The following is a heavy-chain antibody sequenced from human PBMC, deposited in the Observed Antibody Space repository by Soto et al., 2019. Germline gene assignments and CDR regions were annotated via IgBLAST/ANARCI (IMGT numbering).Heavy chain of an antibody. D-gene: IGHD4-17*01. J-gene: IGHJ4*02. CDR1: GYTYSDYG. CDR3: ARAGAEVTTHFDS. V-gene: IGHV1-18*01. CDR2: IGAYNSNT. Sequence: QVQLVQSGGEVKKSGASVKVSCKASGYTYSDYGISWVRQAPGQGLEWMGWIGAYNSNTNYAENLQDRVTLTTDTSTSTAYMELRNLRSDDTAVYFCARAGAEVTTHFDSWGQGSLVTVSS.